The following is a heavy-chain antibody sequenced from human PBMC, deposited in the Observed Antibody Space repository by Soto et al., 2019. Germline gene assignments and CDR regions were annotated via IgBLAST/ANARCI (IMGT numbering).Heavy chain of an antibody. Sequence: ASVKVSCKASGYTFTSYYMHWVRQAPGQGLEWMGIINPSGGSTSYAQKFQGRVTMTRDTSTSTVYMELSRLTSDDTAVYYCASAAVTGTAGLDFWGQGTQVTVSS. CDR3: ASAAVTGTAGLDF. CDR2: INPSGGST. J-gene: IGHJ4*02. V-gene: IGHV1-46*01. CDR1: GYTFTSYY. D-gene: IGHD6-19*01.